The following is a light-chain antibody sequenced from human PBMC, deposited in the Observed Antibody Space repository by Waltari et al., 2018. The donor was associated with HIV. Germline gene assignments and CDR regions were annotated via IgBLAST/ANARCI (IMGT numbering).Light chain of an antibody. CDR1: NIGRKS. CDR2: DDS. CDR3: QVWDSSSDHPV. J-gene: IGLJ2*01. Sequence: SYVLTQPPSVSVAPGQTARITCGGSNIGRKSVHWYQQMPGQAPVLVVYDDSDRPSVILERFSGSNSGNTATLTISRVEAGDEADYYCQVWDSSSDHPVFGGGTKLTVL. V-gene: IGLV3-21*02.